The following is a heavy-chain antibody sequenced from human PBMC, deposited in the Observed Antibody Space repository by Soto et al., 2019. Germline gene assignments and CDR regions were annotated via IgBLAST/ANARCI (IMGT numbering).Heavy chain of an antibody. Sequence: SETLSLTCTVSGGSISSYYWSWIRQPPGKGLEWIGYIYYSGSTNYNPSLKSRVTISVDTSKNQFSLKLSSVTAADTAVYYCARGHVVVAAITFDYWGQGTLVTVSS. CDR1: GGSISSYY. J-gene: IGHJ4*02. CDR2: IYYSGST. D-gene: IGHD2-15*01. CDR3: ARGHVVVAAITFDY. V-gene: IGHV4-59*01.